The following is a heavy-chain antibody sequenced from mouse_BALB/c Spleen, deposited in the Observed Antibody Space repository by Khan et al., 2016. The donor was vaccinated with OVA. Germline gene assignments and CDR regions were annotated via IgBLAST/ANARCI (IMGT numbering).Heavy chain of an antibody. V-gene: IGHV1-7*01. Sequence: VQLQQSGAELAKPGASVKMSCKASGYTFINYWILWVKQRPGQGLEWIGYINPSTGYTEYNQNFKDKATLHEAKSSSQAYMQTRSLTSEDSDVYYCARRGRRGDFDYWGQGTTLTVSS. J-gene: IGHJ2*01. CDR3: ARRGRRGDFDY. CDR1: GYTFINYW. CDR2: INPSTGYT.